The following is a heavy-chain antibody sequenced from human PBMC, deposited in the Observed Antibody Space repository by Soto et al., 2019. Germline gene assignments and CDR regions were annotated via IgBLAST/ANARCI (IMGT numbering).Heavy chain of an antibody. Sequence: QVQLVQSGAEVKKPGSSVKVSCKASGGTFSSYAISWVRQAPGQGLEWMGGIIPIFGTANYAQKFQGRVTITADESTSTAYMELSSLRSEDTAVDYCARDPSVGDSSGYYLNYWGQGTLVTVSS. CDR2: IIPIFGTA. CDR3: ARDPSVGDSSGYYLNY. J-gene: IGHJ4*02. V-gene: IGHV1-69*01. D-gene: IGHD3-22*01. CDR1: GGTFSSYA.